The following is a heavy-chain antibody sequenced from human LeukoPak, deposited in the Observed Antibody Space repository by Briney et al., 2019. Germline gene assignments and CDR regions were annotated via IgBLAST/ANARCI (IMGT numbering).Heavy chain of an antibody. D-gene: IGHD2-15*01. Sequence: SETLSLTFTVSGGSISSRSCHWVWIRQPPGQWMEWIGSIYYRGSTYYNPSLKSLVTISVDTSKNQFTLKLSFVTATDTAVYYSARRIVVVVAARWFDPWGEGTLVSVSS. CDR2: IYYRGST. J-gene: IGHJ5*02. V-gene: IGHV4-39*01. CDR1: GGSISSRSCH. CDR3: ARRIVVVVAARWFDP.